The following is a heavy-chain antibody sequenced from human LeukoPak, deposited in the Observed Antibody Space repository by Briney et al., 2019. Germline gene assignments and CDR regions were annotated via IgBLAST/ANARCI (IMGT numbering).Heavy chain of an antibody. CDR3: ARRSQTTVTNIDY. CDR1: GGSFSGYY. V-gene: IGHV4-34*01. D-gene: IGHD4-17*01. Sequence: SETLSLTCAVYGGSFSGYYWSWIRQPPGKGLEWIGEINHSGSTNYNPSLKSRVTISVDTSKNQFSLKLSSVTAADTAVYYCARRSQTTVTNIDYWGQGTLVTVSS. J-gene: IGHJ4*02. CDR2: INHSGST.